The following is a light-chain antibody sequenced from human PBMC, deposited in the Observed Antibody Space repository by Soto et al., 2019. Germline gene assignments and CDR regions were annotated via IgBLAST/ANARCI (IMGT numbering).Light chain of an antibody. CDR2: DVS. Sequence: QSALTQPPSVSGSPGQSVTISCTGTSSDLGGYKYVSWYQQHPGKAPKLMIYDVSKRPSGVPDRFSGSKSGNTASLTISGLQAEDEADYYCCSYAGSYTFVVFGTGTKLTVL. CDR1: SSDLGGYKY. V-gene: IGLV2-11*01. J-gene: IGLJ1*01. CDR3: CSYAGSYTFVV.